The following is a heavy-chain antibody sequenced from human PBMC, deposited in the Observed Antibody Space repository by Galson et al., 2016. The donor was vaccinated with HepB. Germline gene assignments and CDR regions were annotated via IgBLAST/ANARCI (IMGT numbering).Heavy chain of an antibody. D-gene: IGHD3-22*01. V-gene: IGHV3-23*01. J-gene: IGHJ4*02. CDR2: ISGSGDSK. CDR1: GFTFSSCP. Sequence: SLRLSCAASGFTFSSCPMSWVRQAPGKGLEWVSCISGSGDSKNYADSVKGRFTFSRDNAKNTLYLQMNYLRAEDTAVYFCSKKIASVYYPSDYWGQGTLVTVSS. CDR3: SKKIASVYYPSDY.